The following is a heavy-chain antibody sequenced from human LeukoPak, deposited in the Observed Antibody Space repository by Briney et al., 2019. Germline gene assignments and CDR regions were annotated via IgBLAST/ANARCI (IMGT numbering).Heavy chain of an antibody. D-gene: IGHD3-10*01. CDR2: ISSSSSTV. Sequence: GGSLRLSCAASGFTFSRYSMNWVRQAPGKGLEWVSCISSSSSTVYYAVSLKGRFTISRDNAKNSLYLQMNSLRDEDTAVYYCARAQTYYGSGSYLYWGQGTLVTVSS. CDR3: ARAQTYYGSGSYLY. J-gene: IGHJ4*02. V-gene: IGHV3-48*02. CDR1: GFTFSRYS.